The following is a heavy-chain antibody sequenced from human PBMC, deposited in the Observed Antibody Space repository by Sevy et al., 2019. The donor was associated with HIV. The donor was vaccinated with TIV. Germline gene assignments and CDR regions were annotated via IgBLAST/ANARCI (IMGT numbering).Heavy chain of an antibody. D-gene: IGHD6-19*01. J-gene: IGHJ4*02. Sequence: GGSLRLSCAASGFSFSRYAMHWIRQAPGKGLESVAVISYDKVNTYHSDSVKGRFTISRDNAKNSLYLHMNSLRAEDTAVYYCARGSGAVVAGNYFDYWGQGILVTVSS. V-gene: IGHV3-30*04. CDR3: ARGSGAVVAGNYFDY. CDR2: ISYDKVNT. CDR1: GFSFSRYA.